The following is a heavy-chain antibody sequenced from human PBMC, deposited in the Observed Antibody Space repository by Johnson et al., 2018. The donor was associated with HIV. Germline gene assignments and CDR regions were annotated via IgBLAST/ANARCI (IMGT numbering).Heavy chain of an antibody. CDR3: ARDQRGDIIPTTDDALDI. V-gene: IGHV3-11*04. CDR2: ISSSCSTI. Sequence: VQLVESGGGVVQPGRSLRLSCAASGFTFSDYYMSWIRQAPGKGLEWVSYISSSCSTIYSADSVKGRFTISRDNSKNTLYLQMKSLRAEDTAVYYCARDQRGDIIPTTDDALDIWGQGTMVTVSS. CDR1: GFTFSDYY. D-gene: IGHD5-12*01. J-gene: IGHJ3*02.